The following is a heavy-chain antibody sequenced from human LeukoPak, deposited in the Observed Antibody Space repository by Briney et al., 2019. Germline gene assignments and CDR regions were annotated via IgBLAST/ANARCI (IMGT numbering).Heavy chain of an antibody. D-gene: IGHD1-1*01. CDR1: GGSFSGYY. CDR2: INHSGST. V-gene: IGHV4-34*01. Sequence: SETLSLTCAVSGGSFSGYYWSWIRQPPGKGLECVGEINHSGSTNYNPSLKSRVTISVDTSKNQFSLKLSSVTAADTAAYYCARGANDSNERAFDYWGQGTLVTVSS. J-gene: IGHJ4*02. CDR3: ARGANDSNERAFDY.